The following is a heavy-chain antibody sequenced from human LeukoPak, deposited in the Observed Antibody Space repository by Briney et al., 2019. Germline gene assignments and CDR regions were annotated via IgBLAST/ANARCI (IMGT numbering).Heavy chain of an antibody. CDR3: ARGPDPGKVGAAIYYYFGMDV. V-gene: IGHV3-7*01. CDR1: GFTFSSYW. J-gene: IGHJ6*02. Sequence: GGSLRLSCAASGFTFSSYWMSWVRQAPGKGLEWVANIKQDGSEKYYVDSVKGRFTISRDNAKNSLYLQMNSLRAEDTAVYYCARGPDPGKVGAAIYYYFGMDVWGQGTTVTVSS. D-gene: IGHD1-26*01. CDR2: IKQDGSEK.